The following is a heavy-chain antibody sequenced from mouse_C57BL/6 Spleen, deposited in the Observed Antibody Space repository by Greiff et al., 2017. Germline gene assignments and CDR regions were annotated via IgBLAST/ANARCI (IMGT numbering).Heavy chain of an antibody. Sequence: EVQLQESGPGLVKPSQSLSLTCSVTGYSITSGYYWNWIRQFPGNKLEWMGYISYDGSNNYNPSLKNRISITRDTSKNQFFLKLNSVTTEDTATYYCARPYYYGSSYGYFDVCGTGTTVTVSS. J-gene: IGHJ1*03. V-gene: IGHV3-6*01. D-gene: IGHD1-1*01. CDR2: ISYDGSN. CDR1: GYSITSGYY. CDR3: ARPYYYGSSYGYFDV.